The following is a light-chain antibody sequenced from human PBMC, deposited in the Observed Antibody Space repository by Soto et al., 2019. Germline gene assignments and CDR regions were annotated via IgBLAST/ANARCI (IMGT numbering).Light chain of an antibody. Sequence: ALTPPRSVSGSPGQSVAISCTGTSSDVGGYNYVSWYQQHPGKAPKLMIYDVTKRPSGVPDRFSASKSGNTASLTISGLQADDEADYYCCSYAGSYSYVFGTGTKVTVL. CDR2: DVT. J-gene: IGLJ1*01. CDR3: CSYAGSYSYV. V-gene: IGLV2-11*01. CDR1: SSDVGGYNY.